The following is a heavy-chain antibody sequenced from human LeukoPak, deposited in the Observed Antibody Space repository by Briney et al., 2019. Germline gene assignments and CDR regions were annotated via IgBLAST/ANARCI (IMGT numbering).Heavy chain of an antibody. V-gene: IGHV4-34*01. CDR3: ARARRGYVRLEY. Sequence: SETLSLTCAVSGVSVSGACWTWIRQSPGKGLEWIGEINHSGSTNYNPSLTRRVTMSVDTSKNQFSLNLSAATAADTAVYYCARARRGYVRLEYWGQGTLVTVSS. CDR2: INHSGST. J-gene: IGHJ4*02. CDR1: GVSVSGAC. D-gene: IGHD5-12*01.